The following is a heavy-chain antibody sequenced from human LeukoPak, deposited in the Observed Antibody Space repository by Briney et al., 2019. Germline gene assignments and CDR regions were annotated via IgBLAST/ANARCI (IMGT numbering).Heavy chain of an antibody. Sequence: GASVKVSCKASGGTFSSYAISWVRQAPGQGLEWMGWINTNTGNPTYAQGFTGRFVFSLDTSVSTAYLQISGLKAEDTAVYYCARENEILWFGELFDYWGQGTLVTVSS. J-gene: IGHJ4*02. CDR2: INTNTGNP. D-gene: IGHD3-10*01. CDR1: GGTFSSYA. V-gene: IGHV7-4-1*02. CDR3: ARENEILWFGELFDY.